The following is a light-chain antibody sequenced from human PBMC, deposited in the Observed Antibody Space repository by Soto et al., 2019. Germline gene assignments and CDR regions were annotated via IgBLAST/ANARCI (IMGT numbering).Light chain of an antibody. V-gene: IGKV3-15*01. CDR3: QQYDDWLRLT. CDR2: GAS. CDR1: KSVSSN. Sequence: EKVMTQSPATLSVSPGERAPLSCRASKSVSSNLAWYQQKPGQAPRLLIYGASTRATGIPARFSGSGSGTEFTLTISSLQSEDFAVYFCQQYDDWLRLTFGGGTKVDIK. J-gene: IGKJ4*01.